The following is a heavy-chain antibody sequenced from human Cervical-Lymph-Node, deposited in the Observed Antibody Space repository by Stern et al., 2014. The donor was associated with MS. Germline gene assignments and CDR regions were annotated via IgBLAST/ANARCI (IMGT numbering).Heavy chain of an antibody. V-gene: IGHV1-69*01. CDR1: GGTFSSYA. CDR2: ISPIFGKA. CDR3: ARGELKEGLVRGMDV. D-gene: IGHD1-26*01. J-gene: IGHJ6*02. Sequence: VQLLESGAEVKKPGSSVKVSCKASGGTFSSYAISWVRQSPGQGLEWMGGISPIFGKANSAQKFQGRVTITADEYTSTAYMELSSLRSEDTAVYYCARGELKEGLVRGMDVWGQGTTVTVSS.